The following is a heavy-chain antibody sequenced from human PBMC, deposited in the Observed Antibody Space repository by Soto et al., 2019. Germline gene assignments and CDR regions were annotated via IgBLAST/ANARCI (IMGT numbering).Heavy chain of an antibody. CDR3: ARDSPLLYSFGVVIMLDYYGMDV. V-gene: IGHV1-3*01. CDR2: INAGNGNT. Sequence: ASVKVSCKASGYTFTSYAMHWVRQAPGQRLEWMGWINAGNGNTKYSQKFQGRVTITRDTSASTAYMELSSLRSEDTAVYYCARDSPLLYSFGVVIMLDYYGMDVWGQGTTVTVSS. D-gene: IGHD3-3*01. CDR1: GYTFTSYA. J-gene: IGHJ6*02.